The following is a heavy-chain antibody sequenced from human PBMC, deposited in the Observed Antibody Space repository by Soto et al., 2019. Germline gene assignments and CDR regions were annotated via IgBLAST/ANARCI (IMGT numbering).Heavy chain of an antibody. Sequence: QVQLVQSGAEVKKPGASVKVSCKASGYTFTTYGISWVRQAPGQGLEWMGWISTYNGNTYSAQKLQGRVTMTTDTSTSKAYMELGSLRSDDTAVYSCGRERDYYDSSGKRDVFDIWAKGKMVTVSS. CDR2: ISTYNGNT. CDR1: GYTFTTYG. CDR3: GRERDYYDSSGKRDVFDI. D-gene: IGHD3-22*01. J-gene: IGHJ3*02. V-gene: IGHV1-18*01.